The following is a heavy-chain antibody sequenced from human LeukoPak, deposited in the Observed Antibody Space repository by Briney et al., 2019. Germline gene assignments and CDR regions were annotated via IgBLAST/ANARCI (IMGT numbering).Heavy chain of an antibody. V-gene: IGHV3-74*01. CDR2: INTDGSST. Sequence: PGGSLRLSCAASGFTFSSYWMHWVRQAPGKGLVWVSRINTDGSSTSYADSVKGRFTISRDNAKNTLYLQMNSLRAEDTAVYYCARGPGGSDEYSSSSTPYSDWGQGTLVTVSS. CDR3: ARGPGGSDEYSSSSTPYSD. CDR1: GFTFSSYW. D-gene: IGHD6-6*01. J-gene: IGHJ4*02.